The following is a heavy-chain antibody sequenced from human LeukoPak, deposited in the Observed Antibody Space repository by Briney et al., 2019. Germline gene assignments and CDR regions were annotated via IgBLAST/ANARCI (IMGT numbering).Heavy chain of an antibody. CDR1: GCTFTSYG. Sequence: ASVKVSCKASGCTFTSYGISWVRQAPGQGLEWMGWISAYNGNTNYAQKLQGRVTMTEDTSTDTAYMELSSLRSEDTAVYYCATMGRYESYYDYVWGSYRYRPFDYWGQGTLVTVSS. J-gene: IGHJ4*02. CDR3: ATMGRYESYYDYVWGSYRYRPFDY. D-gene: IGHD3-16*02. V-gene: IGHV1-18*01. CDR2: ISAYNGNT.